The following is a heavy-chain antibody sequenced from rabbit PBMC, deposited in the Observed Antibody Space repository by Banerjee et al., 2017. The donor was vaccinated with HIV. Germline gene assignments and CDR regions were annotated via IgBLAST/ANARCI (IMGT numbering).Heavy chain of an antibody. CDR1: GFTLSSYY. CDR2: IDAGSSGRT. Sequence: QSLEESGGDLVQPGASLTLTCTASGFTLSSYYMCWVRQAPGKGLEWIGCIDAGSSGRTEYASWAKGRFTLSKTSSTTVTLQMTSLTAADTATYFCARDYAGDDGSYFDLWGPGTLVTVS. CDR3: ARDYAGDDGSYFDL. V-gene: IGHV1S40*01. D-gene: IGHD4-2*01. J-gene: IGHJ4*01.